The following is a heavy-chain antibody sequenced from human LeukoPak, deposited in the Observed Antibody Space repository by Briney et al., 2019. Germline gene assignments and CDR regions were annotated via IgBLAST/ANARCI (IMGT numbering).Heavy chain of an antibody. CDR3: GKELPGTDAFDM. V-gene: IGHV3-9*01. Sequence: GGSLRLSCAASGFTFEDYAMHWVRQAPGKGLEWVSGISWNSRSIGYADSVKGRFTISRDNAKNSLYLQMTSLRADDTALYHCGKELPGTDAFDMWGQGTMVTVSS. CDR2: ISWNSRSI. CDR1: GFTFEDYA. D-gene: IGHD3-10*01. J-gene: IGHJ3*02.